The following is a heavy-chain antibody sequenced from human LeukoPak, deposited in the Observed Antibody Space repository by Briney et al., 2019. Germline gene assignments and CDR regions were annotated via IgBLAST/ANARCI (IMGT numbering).Heavy chain of an antibody. CDR3: ARESIAVAGAPFDY. CDR1: GFTFSSYE. J-gene: IGHJ4*02. Sequence: GGSLRLSCAASGFTFSSYEMNWVRQAPGKGLEWVSYIISGSTIYDADSVKGRFTISRDNAQNSLYLKMKSLRAEDTAVYYCARESIAVAGAPFDYWGQGTLVTVSS. D-gene: IGHD6-19*01. CDR2: IISGSTI. V-gene: IGHV3-48*03.